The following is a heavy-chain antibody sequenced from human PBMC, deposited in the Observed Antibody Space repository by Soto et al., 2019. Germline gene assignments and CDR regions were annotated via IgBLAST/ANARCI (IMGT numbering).Heavy chain of an antibody. CDR1: GFTFSSYA. J-gene: IGHJ4*02. CDR3: AKEDRLGEFFDY. Sequence: EVQLLESGGGLVQPGGSLRLSCAAYGFTFSSYAMSWVRQAPGKGLEWVSTISVSGGSTYYPDSVKGRFTISRDNSKNTLYLQMNSLRAEDTAVYYCAKEDRLGEFFDYWGQGTLVTVSS. CDR2: ISVSGGST. V-gene: IGHV3-23*01. D-gene: IGHD3-16*01.